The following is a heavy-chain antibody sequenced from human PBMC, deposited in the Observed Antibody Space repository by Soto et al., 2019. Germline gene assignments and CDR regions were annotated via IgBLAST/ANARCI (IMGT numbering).Heavy chain of an antibody. D-gene: IGHD6-13*01. CDR3: ASPRIAAAGTFDY. J-gene: IGHJ4*02. Sequence: SETLSLTCTVSGGSISSSSYYWGWIRQPPGKGLEWIGSIYYSGGTYYNPSLKSRVTISVDTSKNQFSLKLSSVTAADTAVYYCASPRIAAAGTFDYWGQGTLVTVSS. CDR2: IYYSGGT. V-gene: IGHV4-39*01. CDR1: GGSISSSSYY.